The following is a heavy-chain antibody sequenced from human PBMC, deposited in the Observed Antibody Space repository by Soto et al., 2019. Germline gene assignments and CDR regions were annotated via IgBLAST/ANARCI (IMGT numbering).Heavy chain of an antibody. J-gene: IGHJ4*02. V-gene: IGHV3-30*18. D-gene: IGHD1-1*01. CDR2: ISHDGSNK. Sequence: TGGSLRLSCAASGFTFSIYGMQWVRQAPGKGLEWVAVISHDGSNKYYAGPVKGRFTISRDNSKNTLYLQMNSLRPEDTAVYFCAKSGTDAGTDFDYWGQGTLVTVSS. CDR3: AKSGTDAGTDFDY. CDR1: GFTFSIYG.